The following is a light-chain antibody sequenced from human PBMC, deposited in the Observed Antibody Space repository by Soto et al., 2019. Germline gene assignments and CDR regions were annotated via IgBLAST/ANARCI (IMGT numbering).Light chain of an antibody. J-gene: IGKJ1*01. V-gene: IGKV3-20*01. CDR1: QSVTNDY. Sequence: EIVLTQSPGTLSLSPGERAALSCRASQSVTNDYVAWYRQIPGQAPSLLMYGPSSRAAGIPDRFSGRGSGTDFTLTISRLEPEDFAVYYCQQYGSSPWTFGQGTKVE. CDR2: GPS. CDR3: QQYGSSPWT.